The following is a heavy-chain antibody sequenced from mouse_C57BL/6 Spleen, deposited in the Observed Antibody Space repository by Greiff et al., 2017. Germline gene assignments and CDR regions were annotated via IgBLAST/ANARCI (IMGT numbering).Heavy chain of an antibody. D-gene: IGHD1-1*01. Sequence: DVMLVESGGDLVKPGGSLKLSCAASGFTFSRYGMSWVRQTPDKRLEWVATIRSGGSYTYYPDSVKGRFTISRDTAKNTLYLQMGRLKSEDTAMYYCARHGGSSYNYAMDYWGQGTSVTVSS. V-gene: IGHV5-6*02. CDR2: IRSGGSYT. CDR1: GFTFSRYG. CDR3: ARHGGSSYNYAMDY. J-gene: IGHJ4*01.